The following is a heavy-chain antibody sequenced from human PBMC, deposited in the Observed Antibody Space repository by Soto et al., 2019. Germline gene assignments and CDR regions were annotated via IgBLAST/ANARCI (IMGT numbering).Heavy chain of an antibody. Sequence: QVQLVESGGGLVPPGGSLRLSCAGSGFNFGDSYMSWIRQAPGTGLEWLSYISPGSRYPAYADSVKGRFTISRDNAKSSLVLQMVSLTAEDTAIYYCVRGGGGGVFDPWGQGTIVSVSS. CDR2: ISPGSRYP. D-gene: IGHD2-15*01. J-gene: IGHJ5*02. CDR3: VRGGGGGVFDP. V-gene: IGHV3-11*06. CDR1: GFNFGDSY.